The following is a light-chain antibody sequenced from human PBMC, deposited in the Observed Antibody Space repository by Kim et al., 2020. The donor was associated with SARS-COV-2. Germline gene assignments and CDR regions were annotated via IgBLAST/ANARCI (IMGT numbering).Light chain of an antibody. V-gene: IGKV1-5*03. CDR3: QQYNSYPLT. CDR1: QSIGSW. Sequence: DIQMTQSPSTLSASVGDRVTITCRASQSIGSWLDWYQQKPGKAPKLLIYKASSLQSGVPSRFSGSGSGTEFTLTISSLQPDDFATYYCQQYNSYPLTFGGGTKVDIK. J-gene: IGKJ4*02. CDR2: KAS.